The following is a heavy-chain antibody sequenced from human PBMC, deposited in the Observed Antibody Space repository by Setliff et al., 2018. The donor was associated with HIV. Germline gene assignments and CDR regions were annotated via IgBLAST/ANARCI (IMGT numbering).Heavy chain of an antibody. D-gene: IGHD4-17*01. J-gene: IGHJ6*02. Sequence: PGGSLRLSCVASRFTFNDYWMSWVRQAPGKGLEWVANIDRDGSETNYVDSVKGRFTIFRDNAKSSMYLQMNSLRAEDTAVYYCARNIYGDNHNYYYYYGMDVWGQGTTVTVSS. CDR1: RFTFNDYW. V-gene: IGHV3-7*01. CDR2: IDRDGSET. CDR3: ARNIYGDNHNYYYYYGMDV.